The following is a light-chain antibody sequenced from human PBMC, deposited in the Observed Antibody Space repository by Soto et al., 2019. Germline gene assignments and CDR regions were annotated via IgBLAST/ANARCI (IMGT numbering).Light chain of an antibody. V-gene: IGLV3-12*02. CDR2: SDT. CDR3: QVWDSSSDHVV. J-gene: IGLJ2*01. Sequence: SYELTQPHSASVATAQMARITCGGNNIGSKVVNWCQQKPGQDPVLVIYSDTNRPSGIPERFSGSYPGKTATHIITRIEAGDEGDYNCQVWDSSSDHVVFGGGTKLTVL. CDR1: NIGSKV.